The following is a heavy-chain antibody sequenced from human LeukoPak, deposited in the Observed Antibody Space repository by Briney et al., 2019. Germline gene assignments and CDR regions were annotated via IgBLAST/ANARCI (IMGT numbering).Heavy chain of an antibody. CDR3: ARVRDPYYDSSGYLVY. J-gene: IGHJ4*02. CDR1: GGTFSRYT. V-gene: IGHV1-69*02. Sequence: GASVKVSCKASGGTFSRYTISRVRQAPGQGLEWMGRIIPIFGIANYAQKIQGRVTITADKSTSTAYMELSSLRSEDTAVYYCARVRDPYYDSSGYLVYWGQGTLVTVSS. D-gene: IGHD3-22*01. CDR2: IIPIFGIA.